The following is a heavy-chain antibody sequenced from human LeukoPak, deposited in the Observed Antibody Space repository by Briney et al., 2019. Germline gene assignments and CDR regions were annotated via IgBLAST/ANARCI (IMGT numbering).Heavy chain of an antibody. CDR2: ISSNGGRV. Sequence: GGSLRLSCAASGFTFGSSAMHWVRQAPGKGLEYVSAISSNGGRVYYADSVKGRFTISRDNSKNTLYLQMGSLRAEDMAVYYCARAGTTVYDAFDIWGQGTMVTVSS. D-gene: IGHD1-1*01. CDR3: ARAGTTVYDAFDI. V-gene: IGHV3-64*02. J-gene: IGHJ3*02. CDR1: GFTFGSSA.